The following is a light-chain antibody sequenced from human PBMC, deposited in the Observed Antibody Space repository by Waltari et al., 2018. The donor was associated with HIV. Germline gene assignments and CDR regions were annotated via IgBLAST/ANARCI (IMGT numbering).Light chain of an antibody. V-gene: IGLV1-44*01. CDR2: RNN. J-gene: IGLJ2*01. Sequence: QSVLIQPPAASGTPGQRVTISCSGGRFNIGSNIVNWYQQRPGTAHKLLIHRNNQRPSVLPARFSGSKSGTSASLAIRGLQSEDEADYYCASWDDSLNVGLFGGGTKVTVL. CDR1: RFNIGSNI. CDR3: ASWDDSLNVGL.